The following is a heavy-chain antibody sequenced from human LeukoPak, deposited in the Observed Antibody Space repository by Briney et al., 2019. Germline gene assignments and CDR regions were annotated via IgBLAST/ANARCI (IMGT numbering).Heavy chain of an antibody. CDR2: IYYSGST. CDR1: GGSISSYY. CDR3: ARVTGYRIEDYFDY. V-gene: IGHV4-59*01. Sequence: SETLSLTCTVSGGSISSYYGSWIRQPPGKGLEWIGYIYYSGSTNYNPSLKSRVTISVETSKNDSSLKLKSVTAADTAVYYCARVTGYRIEDYFDYWGQGTLVTVSS. J-gene: IGHJ4*02. D-gene: IGHD6-13*01.